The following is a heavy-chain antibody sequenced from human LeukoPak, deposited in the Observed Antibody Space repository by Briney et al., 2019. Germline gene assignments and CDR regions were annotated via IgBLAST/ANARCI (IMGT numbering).Heavy chain of an antibody. CDR1: GGSTSSYY. J-gene: IGHJ3*02. CDR3: ARESSGWPSDI. CDR2: IYASEST. D-gene: IGHD6-19*01. V-gene: IGHV4-4*07. Sequence: PSETLSLTRTVSGGSTSSYYWSWIRQPAGKGLEWIGRIYASESTNYNPSLKSRVTMSVDTSKNQFSLKLTSVTAADTAVYYCARESSGWPSDIWGQGTMVTVSS.